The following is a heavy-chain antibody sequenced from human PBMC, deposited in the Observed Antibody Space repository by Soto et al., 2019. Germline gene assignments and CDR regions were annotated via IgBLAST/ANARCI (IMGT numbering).Heavy chain of an antibody. CDR2: IYSTGST. J-gene: IGHJ4*02. CDR1: GGSISSSSYS. D-gene: IGHD6-19*01. CDR3: ARHIRTVAAYYFDY. V-gene: IGHV4-39*01. Sequence: ASETLSLTCTVSGGSISSSSYSWGWIRQPPGKGLEWIANIYSTGSTYHNPSLKSRVTISIDMSKNQFSLKLSSVTAADTAVYYCARHIRTVAAYYFDYWGQGTLVTVSS.